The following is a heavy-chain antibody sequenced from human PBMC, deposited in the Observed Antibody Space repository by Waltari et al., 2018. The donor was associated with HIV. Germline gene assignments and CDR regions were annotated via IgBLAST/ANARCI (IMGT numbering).Heavy chain of an antibody. CDR3: TRTYYYDSSGYAGFDY. Sequence: EVQLVESGGGLVQPGGSLKLSCAASGFTFSGSAMHWVRQASGKGLEWVGRIRSKDNSYATAYAASVKGRFTISRDDSKNTAYLQMNSLKTEDTAVYYCTRTYYYDSSGYAGFDYWGQGTLVTVSS. J-gene: IGHJ4*02. D-gene: IGHD3-22*01. CDR2: IRSKDNSYAT. CDR1: GFTFSGSA. V-gene: IGHV3-73*02.